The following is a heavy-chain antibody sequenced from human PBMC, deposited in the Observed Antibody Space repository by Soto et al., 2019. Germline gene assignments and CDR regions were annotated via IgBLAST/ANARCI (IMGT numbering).Heavy chain of an antibody. D-gene: IGHD3-3*01. Sequence: GGSLRLSCAASGFTFSSYAMHWVRQAPGKGLEWVAVISYDGSNKCYADSVKGRFTISRDNSKNTLYLQMNSLRAEDTAVYYCARGSRVFWSGYSGGWFDPWGQGTLVTVSS. CDR1: GFTFSSYA. J-gene: IGHJ5*02. CDR2: ISYDGSNK. CDR3: ARGSRVFWSGYSGGWFDP. V-gene: IGHV3-30-3*01.